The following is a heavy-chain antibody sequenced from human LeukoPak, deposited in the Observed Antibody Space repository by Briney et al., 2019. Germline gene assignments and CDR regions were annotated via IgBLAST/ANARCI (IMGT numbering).Heavy chain of an antibody. Sequence: ASVKVSCKXSGYTFTSYDINWVRQATGQGLEWMGWMNPNSGNTGYAQKFQGRVTMTRNTSISTAYMELSSLRSVDTAVYYCARGPLWGAVTGTDYWGQGTLVTVSS. CDR3: ARGPLWGAVTGTDY. V-gene: IGHV1-8*01. CDR1: GYTFTSYD. J-gene: IGHJ4*02. D-gene: IGHD6-19*01. CDR2: MNPNSGNT.